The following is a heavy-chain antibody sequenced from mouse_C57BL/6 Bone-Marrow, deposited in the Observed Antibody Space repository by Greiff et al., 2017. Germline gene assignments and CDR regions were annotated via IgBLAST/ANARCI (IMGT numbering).Heavy chain of an antibody. Sequence: DVHLVESGAELVRPGASVKLSCTASGFNIKDDYMHWVKQRPEQGLEWIGWIDPENGDTEYASKFQGKATITADTSSNTAYLQLSSLTSEDTAVYYCTTGYLLWPHWSQGTTLTVSS. CDR2: IDPENGDT. D-gene: IGHD2-1*01. CDR3: TTGYLLWPH. CDR1: GFNIKDDY. J-gene: IGHJ2*01. V-gene: IGHV14-4*01.